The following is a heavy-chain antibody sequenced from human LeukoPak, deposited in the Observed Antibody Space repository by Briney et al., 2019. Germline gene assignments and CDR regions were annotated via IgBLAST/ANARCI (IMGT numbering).Heavy chain of an antibody. J-gene: IGHJ4*02. D-gene: IGHD3-22*01. CDR3: AKDESAVVPTSLFDY. CDR1: GFTFSSYA. V-gene: IGHV3-23*01. CDR2: ISGSGGST. Sequence: GESLRLSCAASGFTFSSYAMSWVRQAPGKGLEWVSAISGSGGSTYYADSVKGRFTISRDNSKNTLYLQMNSLRAEDTAVYYCAKDESAVVPTSLFDYWGQGTLVTVSS.